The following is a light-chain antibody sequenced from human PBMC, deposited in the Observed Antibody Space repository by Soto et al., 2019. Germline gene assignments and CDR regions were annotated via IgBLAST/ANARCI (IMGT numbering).Light chain of an antibody. Sequence: QSALTQPASVSGSPGQTIIISCTGTSSDIGGPNSVSWYQQHPDRAPKLILFDVSHRPSKIPDRFSGSQSGTTAFLTISGLQAVDEADYYCSSSSTSGTLVVFGGGTKLTVL. CDR1: SSDIGGPNS. CDR2: DVS. J-gene: IGLJ3*02. V-gene: IGLV2-14*01. CDR3: SSSSTSGTLVV.